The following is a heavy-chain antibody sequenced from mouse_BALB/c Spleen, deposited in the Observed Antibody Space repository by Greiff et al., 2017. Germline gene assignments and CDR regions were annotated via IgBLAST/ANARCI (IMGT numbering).Heavy chain of an antibody. J-gene: IGHJ2*01. CDR1: GYTFTDYA. CDR2: ISTYYGDA. Sequence: QVQLKESGAELVSPGVSVKISCKGSGYTFTDYAMHWVKQSHAKSLEWIGVISTYYGDASYNQKFKGKATMTVDKSSSTAYMELARLTSEDSAIYYCARGEGYFDYWGQGTTLTVSS. V-gene: IGHV1S137*01. CDR3: ARGEGYFDY.